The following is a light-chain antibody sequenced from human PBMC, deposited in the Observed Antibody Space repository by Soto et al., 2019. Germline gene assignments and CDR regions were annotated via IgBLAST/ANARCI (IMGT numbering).Light chain of an antibody. CDR2: LGS. Sequence: DIVLTQSPLSLPVTPGEPASISCRSSQSLLQRSGYHYLDWYLQKPGQSPQFLIYLGSNRATGVPDSFSGSGSGTDFTLKISRVEAEDVGVYYCLHALQPPPAFGQGTKVEIK. V-gene: IGKV2-28*01. CDR1: QSLLQRSGYHY. CDR3: LHALQPPPA. J-gene: IGKJ1*01.